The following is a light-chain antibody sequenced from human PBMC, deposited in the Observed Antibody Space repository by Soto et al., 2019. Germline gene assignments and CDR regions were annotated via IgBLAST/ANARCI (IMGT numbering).Light chain of an antibody. CDR3: QQRSNWPPIT. J-gene: IGKJ5*01. V-gene: IGKV3-11*01. Sequence: TQSPSSLSASTGDRVTITFRSSQGISSYLAWYQQKPGQAPRLLIYDTSSRASGIPDRFSGSGSGTDFTLTISSLEPEDFAVYYCQQRSNWPPITFGQGTRLEI. CDR1: QGISSY. CDR2: DTS.